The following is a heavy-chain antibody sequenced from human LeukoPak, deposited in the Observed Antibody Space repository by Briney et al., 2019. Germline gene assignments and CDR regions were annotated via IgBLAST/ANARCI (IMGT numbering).Heavy chain of an antibody. D-gene: IGHD3-22*01. CDR1: GYTFTSYD. CDR3: ARGRDSSGYYSTIDY. CDR2: MNPNSGNT. V-gene: IGHV1-8*03. Sequence: ASVKVSCKVSGYTFTSYDINWVRQATGQGLEWMGWMNPNSGNTGYAQKFQGRVTITRNTSISTAYMELSSLRSEDTAVYYCARGRDSSGYYSTIDYWGQGTLVTVSS. J-gene: IGHJ4*02.